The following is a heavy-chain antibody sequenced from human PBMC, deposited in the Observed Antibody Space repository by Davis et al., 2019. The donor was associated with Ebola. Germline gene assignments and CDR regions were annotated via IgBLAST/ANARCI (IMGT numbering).Heavy chain of an antibody. V-gene: IGHV4-39*01. CDR2: IYYSGST. CDR3: ARRHLAVAGAHIDY. J-gene: IGHJ4*02. CDR1: GASISSSSYY. D-gene: IGHD6-19*01. Sequence: MPSETLSLTCTVSGASISSSSYYWGWTRQPPGKGPEWIGTIYYSGSTYYNPSLKSRVTISVDTSKNQFSLKLSSVIAADTAVYYCARRHLAVAGAHIDYWGQGTLVTVSS.